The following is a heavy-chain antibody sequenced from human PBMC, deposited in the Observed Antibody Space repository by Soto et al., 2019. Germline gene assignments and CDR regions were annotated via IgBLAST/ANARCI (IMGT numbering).Heavy chain of an antibody. Sequence: PSDTLSLTCTVSGGSISTSYWTWIRQPPGKGLEWIGHIYYSGGTNYNPSLKSRVTISVDTSKNQFSLKLISVTAADTAVYYCARSLQSAVAGGGYYYGREVGGQGTTDTVS. V-gene: IGHV4-59*08. J-gene: IGHJ6*02. D-gene: IGHD6-19*01. CDR1: GGSISTSY. CDR3: ARSLQSAVAGGGYYYGREV. CDR2: IYYSGGT.